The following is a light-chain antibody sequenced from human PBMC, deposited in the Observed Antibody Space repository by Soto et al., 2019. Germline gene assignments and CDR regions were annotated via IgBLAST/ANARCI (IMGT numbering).Light chain of an antibody. CDR3: QHYNSYSEA. CDR1: QSVSSY. CDR2: DAS. J-gene: IGKJ1*01. Sequence: EILMTQSPATLSVSLGERATLSCRASQSVSSYLAWYQQKPGQAPKLLIYDASTMATGIPARFSGSGSGTEFTLTISSLQPDDFAAYYCQHYNSYSEAFGQGTNVDIK. V-gene: IGKV3-15*01.